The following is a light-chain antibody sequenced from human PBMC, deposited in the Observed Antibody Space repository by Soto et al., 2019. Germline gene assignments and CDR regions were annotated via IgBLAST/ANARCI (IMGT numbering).Light chain of an antibody. CDR1: QSISSW. Sequence: DIQMTQSPSTLSASVGDRVTITCRASQSISSWLAWYHQKPGKAPKLLIYDASSLESGVPSRFSGSGSGTEFTLTISSLQPDDFATYYCQQYNGYPCSFGQGTKLEIK. V-gene: IGKV1-5*01. CDR3: QQYNGYPCS. J-gene: IGKJ2*04. CDR2: DAS.